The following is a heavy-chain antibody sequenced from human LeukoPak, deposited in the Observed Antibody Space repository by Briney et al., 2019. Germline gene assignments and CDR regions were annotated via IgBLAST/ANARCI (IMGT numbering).Heavy chain of an antibody. Sequence: PSETLSLTCADYGGSFSGYYWSWIRQPPGKGLEWIGEINHSGSTNYNPSLKSRVTISVDTSKNQFSLKLSSVTAADTAVYYCARRRIGGYSYGPKSPTSDYWGQGTLVTVSS. CDR2: INHSGST. CDR1: GGSFSGYY. CDR3: ARRRIGGYSYGPKSPTSDY. V-gene: IGHV4-34*01. D-gene: IGHD5-18*01. J-gene: IGHJ4*02.